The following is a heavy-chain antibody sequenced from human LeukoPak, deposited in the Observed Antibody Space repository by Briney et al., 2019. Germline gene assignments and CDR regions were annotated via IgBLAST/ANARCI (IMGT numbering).Heavy chain of an antibody. CDR3: ARLLGSGSFDY. Sequence: GASVKVSCKASGYTFTSYYMHWVRQAPGQGLEWMGWMNPNSGNTGYAQKFQGRVTITRNTSISTAYMELSSLRSEDTAVYYCARLLGSGSFDYWGQGTLVTVSS. J-gene: IGHJ4*02. CDR2: MNPNSGNT. V-gene: IGHV1-8*03. CDR1: GYTFTSYY. D-gene: IGHD6-19*01.